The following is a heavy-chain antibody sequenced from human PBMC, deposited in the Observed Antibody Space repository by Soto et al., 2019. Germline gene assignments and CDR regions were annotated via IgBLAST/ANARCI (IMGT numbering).Heavy chain of an antibody. V-gene: IGHV3-33*01. Sequence: QVYLVESGGGVVQPGRSLRLSCEASAFTFSNYAMHWVRQAPGRGLEWVALIWSDGSNEHYADSLKGRFTISRDNSKNTVYLQMNSLTADDTAVYYCARARIAARRTLDYWGQGTLVTVSS. CDR3: ARARIAARRTLDY. J-gene: IGHJ4*02. D-gene: IGHD6-6*01. CDR2: IWSDGSNE. CDR1: AFTFSNYA.